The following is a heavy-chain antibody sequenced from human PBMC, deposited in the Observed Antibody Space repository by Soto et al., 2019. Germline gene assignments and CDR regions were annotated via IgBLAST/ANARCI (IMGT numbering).Heavy chain of an antibody. CDR1: GFTFSSYA. CDR2: ISGSGGST. Sequence: EVQLLESGGGLVQPGGSLRLSCAASGFTFSSYAMSWVRQAPGKGLEWVSAISGSGGSTYYADSVKGRFIISRDNSKNTLYLQMNSLRAEDTAVYYCAKAADSSSWYNPYYYFDYWGQGTLVTVSS. V-gene: IGHV3-23*01. J-gene: IGHJ4*02. D-gene: IGHD6-13*01. CDR3: AKAADSSSWYNPYYYFDY.